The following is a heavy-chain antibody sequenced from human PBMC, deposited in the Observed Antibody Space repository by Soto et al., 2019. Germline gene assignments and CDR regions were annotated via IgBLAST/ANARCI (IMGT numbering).Heavy chain of an antibody. J-gene: IGHJ4*02. Sequence: GGSLRLSCAASGFTFSSYAMSWVRQAPGKGLEWVSFIDTLSSTMYYADSVRGRFTISRDNAKNSLCLQMNSLRAEDTAIYYCTGGGVSSGPGYWGQGTLVTVS. CDR3: TGGGVSSGPGY. CDR2: IDTLSSTM. V-gene: IGHV3-48*01. CDR1: GFTFSSYA. D-gene: IGHD3-22*01.